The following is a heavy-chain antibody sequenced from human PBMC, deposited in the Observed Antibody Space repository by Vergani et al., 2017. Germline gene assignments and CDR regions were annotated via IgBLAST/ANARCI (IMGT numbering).Heavy chain of an antibody. J-gene: IGHJ4*02. D-gene: IGHD2-2*01. CDR2: VYYSGST. CDR3: ARGSYAIAVVDY. V-gene: IGHV4-59*13. Sequence: QVQLQESGPGLVKPSETLSLPCTVSGGPISSYYWSWIRQPPGKGLEWIGYVYYSGSTNSNPSLKSRVTISVDTSKNQFSLKLSSVTAADTAVYYCARGSYAIAVVDYWGQGTLVTVSS. CDR1: GGPISSYY.